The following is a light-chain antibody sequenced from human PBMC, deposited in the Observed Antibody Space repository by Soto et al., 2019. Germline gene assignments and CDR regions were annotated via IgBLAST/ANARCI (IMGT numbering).Light chain of an antibody. V-gene: IGKV1-5*01. CDR2: GAS. CDR3: QQYMSYS. J-gene: IGKJ1*01. Sequence: DIQMTQSPSTLSASVGDRVTITCRASESMSNCLAWYQQKPGKAPKLLISGASSLQSGVPSRFSGSASGTEFTLTISSLQPDDFATYYCQQYMSYSFGQGTKVDIK. CDR1: ESMSNC.